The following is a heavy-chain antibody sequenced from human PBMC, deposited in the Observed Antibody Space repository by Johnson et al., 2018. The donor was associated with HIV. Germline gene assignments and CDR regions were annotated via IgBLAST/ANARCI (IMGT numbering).Heavy chain of an antibody. CDR2: IYSGDTT. D-gene: IGHD3-3*01. CDR1: GFTVNSNY. V-gene: IGHV3-66*01. Sequence: VQLVESGGGLVQPGGSLRLSCAASGFTVNSNYMSWVRQAPGKGLELVSVIYSGDTTYYADSVKGRFTISRDTSKNTLYLQMNSLKTEDTAVYYCTRDHYNFWSGDAFDIWGQGTMVTVSS. J-gene: IGHJ3*02. CDR3: TRDHYNFWSGDAFDI.